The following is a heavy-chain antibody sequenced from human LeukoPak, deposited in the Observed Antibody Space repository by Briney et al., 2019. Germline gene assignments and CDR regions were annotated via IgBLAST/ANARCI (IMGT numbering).Heavy chain of an antibody. Sequence: PGGSLRLSCAASGFTLSRYAMHCVRQAPGKGLEWVAVISYVGSNKYYADSVKGRFTISRYNSKNTLYLQMNSLRPEDTAVYYCARWGALRTYYYGMYVWVQPTTVTVSS. J-gene: IGHJ6*01. V-gene: IGHV3-30-3*01. CDR3: ARWGALRTYYYGMYV. CDR1: GFTLSRYA. CDR2: ISYVGSNK. D-gene: IGHD1-26*01.